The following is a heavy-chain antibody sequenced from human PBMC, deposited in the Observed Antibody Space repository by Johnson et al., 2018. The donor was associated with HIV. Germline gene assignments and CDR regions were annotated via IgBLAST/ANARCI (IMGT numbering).Heavy chain of an antibody. CDR3: ARERGISGGFDF. J-gene: IGHJ3*01. Sequence: VQLVESGGGVVRPGGSLRLSCAASGFTFDDYGMSWVRQAPGKGLEWVSYISSSGGTIYYADSVKCRFTVSRDNAKNSLYLQMDSLRDDDTAVYYCARERGISGGFDFWGQGTMVTVSS. V-gene: IGHV3-48*02. D-gene: IGHD2-15*01. CDR1: GFTFDDYG. CDR2: ISSSGGTI.